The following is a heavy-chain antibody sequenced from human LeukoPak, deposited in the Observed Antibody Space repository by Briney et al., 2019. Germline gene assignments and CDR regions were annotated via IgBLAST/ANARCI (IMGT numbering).Heavy chain of an antibody. CDR2: VFHRGTT. V-gene: IGHV4-38-2*02. Sequence: SETLSLTCTVSDYSISSGYYWGWIRQPPGKGLEWIGSVFHRGTTYYNPSLKSRVTISVDTSKNQFSLKLSSVTAADTAVYYCARHDYGDYVLDYWGQGTLVTVSS. D-gene: IGHD4-17*01. CDR3: ARHDYGDYVLDY. J-gene: IGHJ4*02. CDR1: DYSISSGYY.